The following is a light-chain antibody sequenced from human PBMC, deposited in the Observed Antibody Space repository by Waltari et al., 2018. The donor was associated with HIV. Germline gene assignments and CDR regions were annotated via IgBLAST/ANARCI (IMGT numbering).Light chain of an antibody. CDR1: QSLTPSSGNKY. Sequence: IVLTQSPLFLPVTPGEPASIYCNSNQSLTPSSGNKYLDWYLQKPGQSPQLLIYLGVNRASGVPDRFSGSGSGTDFTLNIGGVEAGDGGIYYCMQSLQTPPTFGQGTRLEI. CDR2: LGV. J-gene: IGKJ2*01. V-gene: IGKV2-28*01. CDR3: MQSLQTPPT.